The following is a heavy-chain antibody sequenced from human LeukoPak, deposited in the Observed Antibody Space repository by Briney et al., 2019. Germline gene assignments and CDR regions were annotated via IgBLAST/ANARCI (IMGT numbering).Heavy chain of an antibody. Sequence: NPSETLSLTCTVSAYSIGSGYYWGWIRQPPGMGLEWIGSIHHSGSTNYNPSLKSRVTISVDTSKNQFSLKLSSVTAADTAVYYCARAARDRGVGENLYYFDYWGQGTLVTVSS. V-gene: IGHV4-38-2*02. CDR1: AYSIGSGYY. D-gene: IGHD3-10*01. J-gene: IGHJ4*02. CDR2: IHHSGST. CDR3: ARAARDRGVGENLYYFDY.